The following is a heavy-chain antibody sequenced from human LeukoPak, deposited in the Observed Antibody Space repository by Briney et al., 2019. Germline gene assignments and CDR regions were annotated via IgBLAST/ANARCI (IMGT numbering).Heavy chain of an antibody. J-gene: IGHJ4*02. CDR1: GFTVSAHY. Sequence: HPGGSLRLSCAVSGFTVSAHYMSWVRQAPGKGLECVSFLYTGGDTYYADSVKGRFTISRDNSKNTLYLQMNSLRAEDTAVYYCARGPGSRGIFDYWGQGTLVTVSS. V-gene: IGHV3-53*01. CDR2: LYTGGDT. D-gene: IGHD3-10*01. CDR3: ARGPGSRGIFDY.